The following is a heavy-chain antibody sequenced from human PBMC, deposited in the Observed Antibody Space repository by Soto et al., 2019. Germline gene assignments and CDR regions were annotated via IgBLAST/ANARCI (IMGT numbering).Heavy chain of an antibody. D-gene: IGHD6-6*01. CDR3: ARVLHSSSSDAFDI. Sequence: EVQLVESGGGLVQPGGSLRLSCAASGFTFSSYDMHWVRQATGKGLEWVSAIGTAGDTYYPGSVKGRFTISRENAKNSLYLQMNSLRAGDTAVYYCARVLHSSSSDAFDIWGQGTMVTVSS. CDR2: IGTAGDT. J-gene: IGHJ3*02. CDR1: GFTFSSYD. V-gene: IGHV3-13*01.